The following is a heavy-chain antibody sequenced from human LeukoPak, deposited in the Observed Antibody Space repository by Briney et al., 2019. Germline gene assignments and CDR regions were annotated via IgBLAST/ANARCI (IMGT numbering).Heavy chain of an antibody. CDR2: IYYSGST. J-gene: IGHJ6*02. CDR3: ARDRYGMDV. V-gene: IGHV4-59*01. Sequence: SETLSLTFTVSCGPINSYYWSWIPQPPGKGLEWIGYIYYSGSTNYNPSLKSRVTISVDTSKNQFSLKLSSVTAADTAVYYCARDRYGMDVWGQGTTVTVSS. CDR1: CGPINSYY.